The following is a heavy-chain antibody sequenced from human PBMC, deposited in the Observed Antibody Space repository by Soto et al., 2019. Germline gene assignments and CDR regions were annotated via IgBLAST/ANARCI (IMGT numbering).Heavy chain of an antibody. J-gene: IGHJ4*02. D-gene: IGHD3-9*01. Sequence: SETLSLTCSVSGDSMSSDSFYWIWIRQPPGKGLEWIGSVYYTGSSHYNPSLKSRVTISVDTSNNNFSLKMSSLTAADTAVYYCAHILSGSQFNYWGQGTPVTVSS. CDR1: GDSMSSDSFY. CDR2: VYYTGSS. V-gene: IGHV4-39*01. CDR3: AHILSGSQFNY.